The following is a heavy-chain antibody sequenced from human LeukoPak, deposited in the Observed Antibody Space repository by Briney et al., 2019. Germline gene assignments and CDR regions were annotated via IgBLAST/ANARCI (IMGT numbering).Heavy chain of an antibody. CDR2: ISRSGST. CDR3: ARQRTVSTTRGFDV. J-gene: IGHJ3*01. CDR1: GGSINSGGYT. D-gene: IGHD5/OR15-5a*01. Sequence: SETLSLTCAVSGGSINSGGYTWSWIRQPPGKGLEWIGDISRSGSTNYNPSLKSRLPISLDTSMTHFSLNLRSVTAADTAVYWCARQRTVSTTRGFDVWGQGTMVTVSS. V-gene: IGHV4-30-2*01.